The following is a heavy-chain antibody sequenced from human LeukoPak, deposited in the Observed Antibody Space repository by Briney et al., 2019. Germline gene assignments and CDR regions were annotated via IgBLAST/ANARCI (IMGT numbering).Heavy chain of an antibody. J-gene: IGHJ4*02. CDR3: ARVGYCSGGSCYGVDY. D-gene: IGHD2-15*01. Sequence: SCAASGFTFSNYWMHWVRQAPGKGLVWVSRINSDGSNTSYADSVKGRFTISRDNAKNTLYLQMNSLRAEDTAVYYCARVGYCSGGSCYGVDYWGQGILVTVSS. CDR1: GFTFSNYW. V-gene: IGHV3-74*01. CDR2: INSDGSNT.